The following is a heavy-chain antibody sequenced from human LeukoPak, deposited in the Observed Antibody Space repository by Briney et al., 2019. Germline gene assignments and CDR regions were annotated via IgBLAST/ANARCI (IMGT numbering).Heavy chain of an antibody. D-gene: IGHD2-2*01. CDR2: VSTTGYYI. CDR1: GFTVSSNY. Sequence: KAGGSLRLSCAASGFTVSSNYMSWVRQAPGKGLEWVSSVSTTGYYIYYADSVKGRFSISSDNAKNSLYLQMNSLRAEDTAVYYCARGGDCGTTSRYYFDFWGQGTRGTVSS. V-gene: IGHV3-21*01. CDR3: ARGGDCGTTSRYYFDF. J-gene: IGHJ4*02.